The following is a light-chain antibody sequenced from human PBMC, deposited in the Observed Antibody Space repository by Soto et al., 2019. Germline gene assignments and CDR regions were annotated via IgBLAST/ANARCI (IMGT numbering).Light chain of an antibody. CDR2: GAS. V-gene: IGKV3-20*01. CDR3: QHYYTSYTT. J-gene: IGKJ1*01. CDR1: QSVTSNY. Sequence: EIVLTQSPGTLSFSPGERATLSCGASQSVTSNYLAWYQQKPGQAPRLLIFGASTRATGIPDRFSGSGSGTDFTLTISRLEPEDFAVYYCQHYYTSYTTFGQGTKVDIK.